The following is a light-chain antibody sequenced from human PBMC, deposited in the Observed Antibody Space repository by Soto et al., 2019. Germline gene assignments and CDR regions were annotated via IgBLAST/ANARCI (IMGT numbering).Light chain of an antibody. V-gene: IGLV3-21*02. J-gene: IGLJ2*01. Sequence: SYELTQPPSVSVAPGQTARITCGGSNVGNQRVHWYRQRPSQAPVLAVFDDSDRPSGIPERFSGSKSGNTATLTINRVEAGDEADYYCQVWFSSRDLVVFGGGTKVTVL. CDR2: DDS. CDR3: QVWFSSRDLVV. CDR1: NVGNQR.